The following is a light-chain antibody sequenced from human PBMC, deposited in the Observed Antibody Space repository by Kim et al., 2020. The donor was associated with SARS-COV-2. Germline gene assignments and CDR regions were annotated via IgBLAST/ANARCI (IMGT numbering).Light chain of an antibody. Sequence: APGKTARITCGGNNIGSKSVLWYQQKQGQAPVLVIYYDSDRPSGIPERFSGSNSGNTATLTISRVEAGDEADYYCQVWDSSSDHWVFGGGTQLTVL. J-gene: IGLJ3*02. CDR2: YDS. V-gene: IGLV3-21*04. CDR3: QVWDSSSDHWV. CDR1: NIGSKS.